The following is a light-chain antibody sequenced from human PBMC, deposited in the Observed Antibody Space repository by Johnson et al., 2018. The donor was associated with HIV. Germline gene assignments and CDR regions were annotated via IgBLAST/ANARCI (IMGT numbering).Light chain of an antibody. CDR1: SSNIGNNY. J-gene: IGLJ1*01. CDR3: GTWDSSLSAYV. Sequence: QSILTQPPSMSAAPGQKVTISCSGSSSNIGNNYVSWYQQLPGTAPKLLIYDNNKRPSGIPDRFSGSKSGTSATLGITGLQTGDEADYYCGTWDSSLSAYVFGTGTKFTVL. CDR2: DNN. V-gene: IGLV1-51*01.